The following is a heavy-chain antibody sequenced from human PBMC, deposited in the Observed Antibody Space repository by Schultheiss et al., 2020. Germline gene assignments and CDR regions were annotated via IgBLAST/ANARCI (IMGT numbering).Heavy chain of an antibody. CDR2: IIPILGIA. Sequence: SVKVSCKASGGTFSSYTISWVRQAPGQGLEWMGRIIPILGIANYAQKFQGRVTITADKSTSTAYMELSSLRSEDTAVYYCARDEGQLLTFDYWGQGTLVTVSS. D-gene: IGHD2-2*01. V-gene: IGHV1-69*04. J-gene: IGHJ4*02. CDR1: GGTFSSYT. CDR3: ARDEGQLLTFDY.